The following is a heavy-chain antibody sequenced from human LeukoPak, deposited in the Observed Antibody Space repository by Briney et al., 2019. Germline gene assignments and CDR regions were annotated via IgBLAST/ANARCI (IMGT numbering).Heavy chain of an antibody. CDR1: GGSISNGGYS. CDR2: VYHSGST. D-gene: IGHD6-13*01. CDR3: ATPHIAAAGIVFDY. Sequence: SETLSLTCAVSGGSISNGGYSWNWIRQPPGKGLEWIGYVYHSGSTSYNPSLKSRVTISVDRSKNQFSLKLSSVTAADTAVYYCATPHIAAAGIVFDYWGQGTLVTVSS. V-gene: IGHV4-30-2*01. J-gene: IGHJ4*02.